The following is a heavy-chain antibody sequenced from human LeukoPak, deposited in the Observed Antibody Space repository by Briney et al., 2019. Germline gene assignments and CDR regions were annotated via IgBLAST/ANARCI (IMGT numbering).Heavy chain of an antibody. V-gene: IGHV3-11*01. J-gene: IGHJ4*02. Sequence: TGGSLRLSCSASGFTFTDYYMSWIRQAPGKGLERVSYISPSGTVTYYGDSVKGRFTISRDNAKKSLYLQMNSLRAEDTAVYYCARDYNCWGQGTLVTVSS. D-gene: IGHD3-10*01. CDR2: ISPSGTVT. CDR3: ARDYNC. CDR1: GFTFTDYY.